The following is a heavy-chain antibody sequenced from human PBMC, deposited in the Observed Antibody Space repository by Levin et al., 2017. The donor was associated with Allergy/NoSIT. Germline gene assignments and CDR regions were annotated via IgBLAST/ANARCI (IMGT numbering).Heavy chain of an antibody. CDR1: GFTFSSYG. J-gene: IGHJ6*03. Sequence: GESLKISCAASGFTFSSYGMHWVRQAPGKGLEWVAVIWYDGSNKYYADSVKGRFTISRDNSKNTLYLQMNSLRAEDTAVYYCARTDTAMVTLYYYYYMDVWGKGTTVTVSS. CDR3: ARTDTAMVTLYYYYYMDV. CDR2: IWYDGSNK. V-gene: IGHV3-33*01. D-gene: IGHD5-18*01.